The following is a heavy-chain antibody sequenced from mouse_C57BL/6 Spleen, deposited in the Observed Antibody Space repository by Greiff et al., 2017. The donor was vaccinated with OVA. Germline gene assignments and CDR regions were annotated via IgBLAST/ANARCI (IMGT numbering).Heavy chain of an antibody. CDR2: ISNVGGST. V-gene: IGHV5-12*01. CDR3: ARGDYYGSSYDYYAMDY. Sequence: KLVESGGGLVQPGGSLKLSCAASGFTFSDYYMYWVRQTPEKRLEWVAYISNVGGSTYYPDTVKGRFTISRDNAKNTLYLQMSRLKSEDTAMYYCARGDYYGSSYDYYAMDYWGQGTSVTVSS. D-gene: IGHD1-1*01. J-gene: IGHJ4*01. CDR1: GFTFSDYY.